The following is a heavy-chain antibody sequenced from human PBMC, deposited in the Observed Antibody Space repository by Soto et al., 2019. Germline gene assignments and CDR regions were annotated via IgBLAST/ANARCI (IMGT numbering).Heavy chain of an antibody. CDR3: ARHYSAMGV. V-gene: IGHV3-53*02. Sequence: EVQLVETGGDLIQPGGSLRLSCAASGFTVSSDSMTWVRQAPGKGLEWISIIYSDNNTDYADSVKGRFSISSDTSKNILYLQMNSRRAEDTAEYYCARHYSAMGVWGQGTTVTVSS. CDR2: IYSDNNT. CDR1: GFTVSSDS. J-gene: IGHJ6*02.